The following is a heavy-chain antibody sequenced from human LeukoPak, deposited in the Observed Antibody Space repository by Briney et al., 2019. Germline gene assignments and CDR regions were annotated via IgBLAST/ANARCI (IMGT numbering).Heavy chain of an antibody. Sequence: GGSLRLSCAVSGFTFSSYSMNWVRQAPGKGLEWVSSISSSSSYIYYADSVKGRFTISRDNAKNSLYLQMSSLRAEDTAVYYCARDTDPYCGGDCDRDYWGQGTLVTVSS. CDR1: GFTFSSYS. D-gene: IGHD2-21*02. V-gene: IGHV3-21*01. CDR3: ARDTDPYCGGDCDRDY. J-gene: IGHJ4*02. CDR2: ISSSSSYI.